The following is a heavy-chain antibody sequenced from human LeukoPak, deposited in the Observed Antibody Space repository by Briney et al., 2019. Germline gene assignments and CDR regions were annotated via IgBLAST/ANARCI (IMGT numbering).Heavy chain of an antibody. Sequence: PSETLTLTCAASGVSITSYYLSWIRQPPGKGLEWVGFFSYSGSANYNPSLKSRVTISVDTSKNQFSLPLSPQTDAVTAVYYFARHVGSSWLDAFDIWGQGTMVTVSS. J-gene: IGHJ3*02. V-gene: IGHV4-59*08. CDR1: GVSITSYY. CDR2: FSYSGSA. D-gene: IGHD6-13*01. CDR3: ARHVGSSWLDAFDI.